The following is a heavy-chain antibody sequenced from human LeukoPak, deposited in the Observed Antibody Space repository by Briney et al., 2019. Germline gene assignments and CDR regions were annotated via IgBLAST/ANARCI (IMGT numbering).Heavy chain of an antibody. CDR1: GFTFSSYS. CDR2: ISSSSSYI. Sequence: GSLRLSCAASGFTFSSYSMNWVRQAPGKGLEWVSYISSSSSYIYYADSVKGRFTISRDNDKNSLYLQMNSLRAEDTAVYYCARSPEIYFMDVWGKGTTVTVSS. J-gene: IGHJ6*03. V-gene: IGHV3-21*01. CDR3: ARSPEIYFMDV. D-gene: IGHD5-24*01.